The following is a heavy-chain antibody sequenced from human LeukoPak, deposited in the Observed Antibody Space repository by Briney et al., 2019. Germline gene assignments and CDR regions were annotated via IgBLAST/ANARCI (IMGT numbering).Heavy chain of an antibody. J-gene: IGHJ4*02. Sequence: GGSLRLSCAASGFTFSGYSMNWVRQAPGKGLEWVSSISSSSSYIYYADSVKGRFTISRDNAKNSLYLQMNSLRAEDTAVYYCARDLDYGGNGGDYWGQGTLVTVSS. V-gene: IGHV3-21*01. CDR3: ARDLDYGGNGGDY. D-gene: IGHD4-23*01. CDR2: ISSSSSYI. CDR1: GFTFSGYS.